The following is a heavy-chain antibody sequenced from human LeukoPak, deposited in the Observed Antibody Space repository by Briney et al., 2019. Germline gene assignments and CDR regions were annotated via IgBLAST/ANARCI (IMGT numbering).Heavy chain of an antibody. V-gene: IGHV4-61*02. Sequence: SQTLSLTCTVSGGSISSGSYYWSWIRQPAGKGLEWIGRIYTSGRTNYNRFLKSQVTISVHTSKNEVSPKLSSVTAADTAVYYCASASSYYYGSGSYYKDYYYYYMDVWGKGTTVTVSS. D-gene: IGHD3-10*01. CDR1: GGSISSGSYY. CDR3: ASASSYYYGSGSYYKDYYYYYMDV. J-gene: IGHJ6*03. CDR2: IYTSGRT.